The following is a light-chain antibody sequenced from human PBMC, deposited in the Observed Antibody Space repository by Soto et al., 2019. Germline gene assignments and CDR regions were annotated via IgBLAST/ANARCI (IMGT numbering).Light chain of an antibody. V-gene: IGKV3-20*01. Sequence: EIVLTHSPGTLSLSPWEIATLSCRASQSVSSSYLAWYQQKPGQAPRLLIYDASNRASGIPARFSGSGSGTDFTLTISSLEPEDFAMYYSQQYRTSPLTFGGGTKVDIK. CDR1: QSVSSSY. CDR3: QQYRTSPLT. J-gene: IGKJ4*01. CDR2: DAS.